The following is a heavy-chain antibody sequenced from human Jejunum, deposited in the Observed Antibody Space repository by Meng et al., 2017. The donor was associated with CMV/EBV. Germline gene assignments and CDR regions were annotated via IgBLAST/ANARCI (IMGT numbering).Heavy chain of an antibody. CDR1: GFTVSTSY. D-gene: IGHD6-13*01. V-gene: IGHV3-53*01. CDR3: ARGGAAAGSES. J-gene: IGHJ4*02. Sequence: VQRVEAGGGLIQPGGSLRLSCAASGFTVSTSYMSWFRQAPGKGLEWVSVIYSGGSSYYADSVKGRFTISRDNFKNTLSLQMNSLGADDTAVYYCARGGAAAGSESWGQGTLVTVSS. CDR2: IYSGGSS.